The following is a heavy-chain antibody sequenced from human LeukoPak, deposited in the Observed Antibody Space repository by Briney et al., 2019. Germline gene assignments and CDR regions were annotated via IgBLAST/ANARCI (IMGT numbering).Heavy chain of an antibody. V-gene: IGHV3-11*06. D-gene: IGHD6-6*01. CDR3: ARGADDGSSPDFDY. CDR1: GFTFSDYY. J-gene: IGHJ4*02. Sequence: GGSLRLSCAASGFTFSDYYMSWTRQAPGKGLEWVSYISSSSSYTNYADSVKGRFTISRDNAKNSLYLQMNSLRAEDTAVYYCARGADDGSSPDFDYWGQGSLVTVSS. CDR2: ISSSSSYT.